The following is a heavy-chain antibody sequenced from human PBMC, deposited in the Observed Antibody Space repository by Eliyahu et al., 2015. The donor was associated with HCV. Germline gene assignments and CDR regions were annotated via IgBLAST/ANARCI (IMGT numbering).Heavy chain of an antibody. CDR3: ARVVGELSGYFDY. V-gene: IGHV1-69*01. Sequence: EVKKPGSSVKVSCKASGGTFSSYAISWVRQAPGQGLEWMGGIIPIFGTANYAQKFQGRVTITADESPRTAANELRSRRSEDAAAEYCARVVGELSGYFDYWGQGTLVTVSS. J-gene: IGHJ4*02. D-gene: IGHD1-26*01. CDR1: GGTFSSYA. CDR2: IIPIFGTA.